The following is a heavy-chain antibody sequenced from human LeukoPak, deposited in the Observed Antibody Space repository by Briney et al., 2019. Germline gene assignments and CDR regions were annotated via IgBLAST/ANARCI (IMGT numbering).Heavy chain of an antibody. CDR1: GFTFSSYA. CDR3: ARESSYAFDI. V-gene: IGHV3-33*01. Sequence: GGSLRLSCVASGFTFSSYAMHWVRQAPGKGLEWVAVIWYDGSNKYYADSVKGRFTISRDNSKNTLYLQMNSLRAEDTAVYYCARESSYAFDIWGQGTMVTVSS. J-gene: IGHJ3*02. CDR2: IWYDGSNK. D-gene: IGHD2-2*01.